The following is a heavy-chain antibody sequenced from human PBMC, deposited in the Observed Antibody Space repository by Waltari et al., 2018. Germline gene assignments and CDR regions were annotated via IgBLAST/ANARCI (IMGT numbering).Heavy chain of an antibody. D-gene: IGHD3-10*01. CDR1: GFTFSGSA. V-gene: IGHV3-73*02. CDR2: SRSKANSYGT. Sequence: EVQLVESGGGLVQPGGSLKLSCAASGFTFSGSAMHWVRQASGKGLEGVGRSRSKANSYGTGNAGSVKGRFTISRDDLKNSAYLQMNSLKTEDTAVYYCTSQYYYGSGSYYNHWGQGTLVTVSS. CDR3: TSQYYYGSGSYYNH. J-gene: IGHJ5*02.